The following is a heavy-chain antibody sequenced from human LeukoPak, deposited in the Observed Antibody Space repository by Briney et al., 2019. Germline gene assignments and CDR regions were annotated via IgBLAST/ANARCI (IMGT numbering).Heavy chain of an antibody. V-gene: IGHV3-30*02. Sequence: PGGSLRLSCAAPGFTFSSFGMNWVRQAPGKGLEWVTFIRYDGIAIQYADSVKGRFTISRDNSKNALYLQMISLRPEDTAVYFCAKGTSGIIAGGHDYYMDVWGKGTTVTISS. D-gene: IGHD6-13*01. J-gene: IGHJ6*03. CDR1: GFTFSSFG. CDR3: AKGTSGIIAGGHDYYMDV. CDR2: IRYDGIAI.